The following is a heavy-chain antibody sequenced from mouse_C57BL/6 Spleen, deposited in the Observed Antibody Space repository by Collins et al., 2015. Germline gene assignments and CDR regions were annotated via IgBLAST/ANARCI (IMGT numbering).Heavy chain of an antibody. CDR1: GFAFSSYD. CDR3: ARRGVRQDGVYYAMDY. Sequence: EVQLVESGGGLVKPGGSLKLSCAASGFAFSSYDMSWARQTPEKRLEWVAYISSGGGSTYYPDTVKGRFTISRDNAKNTLYLQMSSLKSEDTAMYYCARRGVRQDGVYYAMDYWGQGTSVTVSS. J-gene: IGHJ4*01. CDR2: ISSGGGST. V-gene: IGHV5-12-1*01. D-gene: IGHD2-14*01.